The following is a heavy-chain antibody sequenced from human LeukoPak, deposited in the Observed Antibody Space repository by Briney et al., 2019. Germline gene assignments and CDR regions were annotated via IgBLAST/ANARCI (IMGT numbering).Heavy chain of an antibody. V-gene: IGHV4-59*08. J-gene: IGHJ4*01. CDR1: GASINNNF. D-gene: IGHD3-22*01. CDR3: ARHRDYYDT. CDR2: IYSSGSA. Sequence: SETLSLTCTVSGASINNNFWTWIRQPPGRGLEWIGYIYSSGSANYNPSLKSRVIISGDTSKNQISLNLTSVTAADTAVYFCARHRDYYDTWGHGTLVTVSS.